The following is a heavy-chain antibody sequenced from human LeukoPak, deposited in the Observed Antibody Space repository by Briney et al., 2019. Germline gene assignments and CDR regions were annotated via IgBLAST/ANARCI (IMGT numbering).Heavy chain of an antibody. CDR1: GVSISSYY. J-gene: IGHJ4*02. Sequence: TSETLSLTCTVSGVSISSYYWSWIRQPPGKGLEWIGYIYYSGSTNYNPSLKGRVTISVDTSKNQFSLKLSCVTAADTAVYYCARQGVRGVPDYWGQGTLVTVSS. CDR2: IYYSGST. CDR3: ARQGVRGVPDY. D-gene: IGHD3-10*01. V-gene: IGHV4-59*08.